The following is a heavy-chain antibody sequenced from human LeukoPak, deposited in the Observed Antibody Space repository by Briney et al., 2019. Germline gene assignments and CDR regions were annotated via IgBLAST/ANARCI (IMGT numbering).Heavy chain of an antibody. D-gene: IGHD6-19*01. CDR1: GYIFIDYW. CDR3: ARQGSGWADY. CDR2: IWPGDSDT. J-gene: IGHJ4*02. Sequence: PGESLKISCQGSGYIFIDYWIGWVRQMPGKGLEWMGIIWPGDSDTRYSPSFQGQVTISADKSISTAYLQWSRLKASDTAMYYCARQGSGWADYWGQGTLVTVSS. V-gene: IGHV5-51*01.